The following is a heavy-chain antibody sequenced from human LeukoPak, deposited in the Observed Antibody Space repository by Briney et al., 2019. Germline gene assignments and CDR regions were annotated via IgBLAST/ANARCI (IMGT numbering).Heavy chain of an antibody. V-gene: IGHV1-24*01. Sequence: ASVKVSCKVSGYTLTELSMHWVRQAPGKGLEWMGGFDPEDGETIYAEKFQGRVTITADTSTDTAYMEPSSLRSEDTAVYYCATGGLYSSSWSFDYWGQGTLVTVSS. CDR2: FDPEDGET. CDR3: ATGGLYSSSWSFDY. CDR1: GYTLTELS. J-gene: IGHJ4*02. D-gene: IGHD6-13*01.